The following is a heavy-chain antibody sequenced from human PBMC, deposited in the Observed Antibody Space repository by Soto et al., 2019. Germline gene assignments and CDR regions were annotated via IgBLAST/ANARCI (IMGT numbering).Heavy chain of an antibody. J-gene: IGHJ5*02. V-gene: IGHV4-30-2*01. CDR3: ARGSDGVWNWFDP. CDR2: IYNSGNA. Sequence: SSETLSLTCGVSGGSISSGFYCWSWIRQPPGQGLEWIGYIYNSGNAYYNPSLMSRVTISVDRSQNHFSLKLTSVTAADTAVYYCARGSDGVWNWFDPWGQGTQVTVSS. CDR1: GGSISSGFYC. D-gene: IGHD2-21*02.